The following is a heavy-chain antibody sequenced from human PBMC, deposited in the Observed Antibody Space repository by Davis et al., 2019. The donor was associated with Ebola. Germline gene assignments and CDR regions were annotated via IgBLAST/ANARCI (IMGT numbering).Heavy chain of an antibody. CDR1: GFTFSSYA. J-gene: IGHJ6*04. Sequence: GESLKISCAASGFTFSSYAMHWVRQAPGKGLEWVANIKEDGSEKHYVDSVKGRFTISRDNAKNSLYVQMNSLRAEDTAVYYCASSYSMDVWGKGTTVTVSS. CDR2: IKEDGSEK. CDR3: ASSYSMDV. V-gene: IGHV3-7*01.